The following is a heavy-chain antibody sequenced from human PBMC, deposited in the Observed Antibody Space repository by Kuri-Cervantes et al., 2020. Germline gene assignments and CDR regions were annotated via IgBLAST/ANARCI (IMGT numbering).Heavy chain of an antibody. Sequence: SVKVSCKASGGTFSSYAISWVRQAPGQGLEWMGGIIPIFGTANYAQKLQGRVTITTDESTSTAYMELSSLRSEDTAVYYCAKDLGLMTTVTTYAFDVWGQGTMVTVSS. CDR1: GGTFSSYA. CDR2: IIPIFGTA. CDR3: AKDLGLMTTVTTYAFDV. V-gene: IGHV1-69*05. D-gene: IGHD4-17*01. J-gene: IGHJ3*01.